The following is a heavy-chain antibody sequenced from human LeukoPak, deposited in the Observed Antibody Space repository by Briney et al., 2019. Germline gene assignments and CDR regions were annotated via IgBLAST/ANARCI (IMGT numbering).Heavy chain of an antibody. CDR3: ARPPPWELLHFDY. CDR2: ISYDGSNK. CDR1: GFTFSSYA. D-gene: IGHD1-26*01. J-gene: IGHJ4*01. V-gene: IGHV3-30*04. Sequence: GGSLRLSCAASGFTFSSYAMHWVRQAPGKGLEWVAVISYDGSNKYYADSVKGRFTISRDNSKNTLYLQMNSLRAEDTAVYYCARPPPWELLHFDYWGQEPWSPSPQ.